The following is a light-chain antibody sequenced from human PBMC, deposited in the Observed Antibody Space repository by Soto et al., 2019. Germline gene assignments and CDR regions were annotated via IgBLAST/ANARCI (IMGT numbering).Light chain of an antibody. CDR2: DAS. Sequence: EIVLTQSPGTLSLSPGERATLSCRASQSVGTSLAWYQQKPGQAPRLLIYDASNRATGIPARFSGSGSGTDFTLTISSLEPEDFAIYYCHQRSNWPLTFGGGTKVEIK. V-gene: IGKV3-11*01. CDR3: HQRSNWPLT. CDR1: QSVGTS. J-gene: IGKJ4*01.